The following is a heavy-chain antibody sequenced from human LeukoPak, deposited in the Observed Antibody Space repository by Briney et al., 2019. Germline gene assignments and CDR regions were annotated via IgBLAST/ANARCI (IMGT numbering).Heavy chain of an antibody. J-gene: IGHJ3*02. CDR2: ISGSGIST. CDR3: AKSWNYYDSSGDDALDI. Sequence: GGSLRLSCAASGFTLNNHGMTWVRQAPGEGLEWVSGISGSGISTYYADSVKGRFTISRDNSKNTLYLQMNSLRVEDTAVYYCAKSWNYYDSSGDDALDIWGQGTMVTVSS. D-gene: IGHD3-22*01. V-gene: IGHV3-23*01. CDR1: GFTLNNHG.